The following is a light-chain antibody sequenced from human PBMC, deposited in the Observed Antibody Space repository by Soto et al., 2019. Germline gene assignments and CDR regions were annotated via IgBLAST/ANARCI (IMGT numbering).Light chain of an antibody. Sequence: DIQMTQSPSILSASVGDRVTITCRASQSISTWLAWYQQKPGKAPKLLIYKASSLESGVPSRFSGSGSGTEFTLTISSLQPDDFATYYCQQYINRWTFGQGTKVEIK. V-gene: IGKV1-5*03. CDR1: QSISTW. CDR2: KAS. J-gene: IGKJ1*01. CDR3: QQYINRWT.